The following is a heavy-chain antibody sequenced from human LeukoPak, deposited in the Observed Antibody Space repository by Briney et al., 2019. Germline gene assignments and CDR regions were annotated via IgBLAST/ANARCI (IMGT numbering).Heavy chain of an antibody. Sequence: SVKVSCKASGGTFSSYAISWVRQAPGQGLEWMGRIIAIFGTANYAQKFQGRVTITTDESTSTAYMELSSLRSEDTAVYYCARDSISADPNYNWFDPWGQGTLVTVSS. J-gene: IGHJ5*02. CDR1: GGTFSSYA. CDR2: IIAIFGTA. V-gene: IGHV1-69*05. CDR3: ARDSISADPNYNWFDP. D-gene: IGHD1-7*01.